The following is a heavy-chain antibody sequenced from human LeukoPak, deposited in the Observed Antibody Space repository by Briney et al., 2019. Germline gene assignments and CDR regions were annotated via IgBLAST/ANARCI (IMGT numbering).Heavy chain of an antibody. CDR3: ARDQLDYYDSSGFGI. V-gene: IGHV1-18*01. D-gene: IGHD3-22*01. J-gene: IGHJ3*02. CDR1: GYTFTSYG. Sequence: VASVKVSCKASGYTFTSYGISWVRQAPGQGLEWMGWISAYNGNTNYAQKLQGRVTMTTDTSTSTAYMELRSLRSDDTAVYYCARDQLDYYDSSGFGIWGQGTMVTVSS. CDR2: ISAYNGNT.